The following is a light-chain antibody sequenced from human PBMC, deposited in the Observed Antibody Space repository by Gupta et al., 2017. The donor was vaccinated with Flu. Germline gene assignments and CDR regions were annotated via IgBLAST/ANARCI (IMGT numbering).Light chain of an antibody. Sequence: QSALTQPASVSGSPGQSITISCTGTSSDVGGSKFVSWYQQHPGKAPKLILYEVNSRPSGVSNRFSVSKSGNTASLTISGLQAEDEADYYGSSSTRSHVVIFGGATKLTVL. V-gene: IGLV2-14*01. CDR2: EVN. J-gene: IGLJ2*01. CDR3: SSSTRSHVVI. CDR1: SSDVGGSKF.